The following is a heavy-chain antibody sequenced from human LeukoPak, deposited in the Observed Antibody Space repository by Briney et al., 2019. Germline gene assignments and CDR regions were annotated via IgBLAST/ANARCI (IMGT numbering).Heavy chain of an antibody. D-gene: IGHD6-19*01. Sequence: ASVKVSCKVSGYTLTELSMHWVRQAPGKGLEWMGGFDPEDGETIYAQKFQGRVTMTEGTSTDTAYMELSSLRSEDTAVYYCATREFIVAGPGEDAFDIWGQGTMVTVSS. J-gene: IGHJ3*02. CDR2: FDPEDGET. V-gene: IGHV1-24*01. CDR1: GYTLTELS. CDR3: ATREFIVAGPGEDAFDI.